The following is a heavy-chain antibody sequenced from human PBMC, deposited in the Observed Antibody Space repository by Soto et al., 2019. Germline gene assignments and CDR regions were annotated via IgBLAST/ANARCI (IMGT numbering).Heavy chain of an antibody. V-gene: IGHV3-66*01. CDR2: IYSGGST. J-gene: IGHJ5*02. CDR3: ICREDYGAHMWYDP. D-gene: IGHD4-17*01. Sequence: PGGSLRLSCAASGFTVSSNYMSWVRQAPGKGLEWVSVIYSGGSTYYADSVKGRFTISRDNSKNTLYLQMNSLRAEDTAVYYCICREDYGAHMWYDPWGQGTLVTVSS. CDR1: GFTVSSNY.